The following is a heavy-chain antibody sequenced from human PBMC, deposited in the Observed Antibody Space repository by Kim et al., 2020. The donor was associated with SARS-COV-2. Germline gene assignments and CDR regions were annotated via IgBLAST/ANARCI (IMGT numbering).Heavy chain of an antibody. CDR3: ARSHIVVVPAAPNYFDY. D-gene: IGHD2-2*01. CDR2: IYYSGST. CDR1: GGSISSYY. J-gene: IGHJ4*02. V-gene: IGHV4-59*13. Sequence: SETLSLTCTVSGGSISSYYWSWIRQPPGKGLEWIGYIYYSGSTNYNPSLKSRVTISVDTSKNQFSLKLSSVTAADTAVYYCARSHIVVVPAAPNYFDYWGQGTLVTVSS.